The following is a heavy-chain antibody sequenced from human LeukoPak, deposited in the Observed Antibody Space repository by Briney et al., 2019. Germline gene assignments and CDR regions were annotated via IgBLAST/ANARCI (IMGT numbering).Heavy chain of an antibody. D-gene: IGHD3-10*01. J-gene: IGHJ5*02. CDR2: ITHNGYT. CDR1: GGSFSGYY. V-gene: IGHV4-34*01. CDR3: AASGGPVNWFDP. Sequence: SETLSLTCAVYGGSFSGYYWGWIRQPPGKGLQWIGEITHNGYTNYNPALKSRVTISIDTSKNEFSLKVSSVTAADMAIYYCAASGGPVNWFDPWGQGTLVTVSS.